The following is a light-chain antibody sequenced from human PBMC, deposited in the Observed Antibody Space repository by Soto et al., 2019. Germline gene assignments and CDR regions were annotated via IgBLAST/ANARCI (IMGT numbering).Light chain of an antibody. V-gene: IGLV3-21*02. CDR3: QVWDSSSDPLYV. Sequence: SYELTQPTSVSVAPGQTARITCGGNNIGSKSVHWYQQKPGQAPVLVVYDASDRPSGIPERFSGYNSGNTATLTISRVEAGDEADYYCQVWDSSSDPLYVFGTGTKVTVL. CDR2: DAS. J-gene: IGLJ1*01. CDR1: NIGSKS.